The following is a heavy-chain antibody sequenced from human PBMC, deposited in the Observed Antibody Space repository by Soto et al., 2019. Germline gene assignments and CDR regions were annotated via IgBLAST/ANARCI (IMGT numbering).Heavy chain of an antibody. Sequence: ASETLSLTCAVYGGSISSSNWWSWVRQPPGKGLEWIGEIYHSGSTNYNPSLKSRVTISVDKSKNQFSLKLSSVTAADTAVYYCARAPKGIAAAGTFDYWGQGTLVT. CDR3: ARAPKGIAAAGTFDY. CDR2: IYHSGST. J-gene: IGHJ4*02. V-gene: IGHV4-4*02. CDR1: GGSISSSNW. D-gene: IGHD6-13*01.